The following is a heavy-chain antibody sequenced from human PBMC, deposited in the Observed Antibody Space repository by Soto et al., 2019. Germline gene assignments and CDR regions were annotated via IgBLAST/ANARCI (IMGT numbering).Heavy chain of an antibody. D-gene: IGHD1-1*01. CDR3: ARGRYGDY. CDR1: GYTFTIYG. V-gene: IGHV1-18*01. Sequence: QVHLVQSGAEVKKPGASVKVSCKASGYTFTIYGITWVRQAPGQGLEWMGWISAHNGNTDYAQKLQGRVIVTRDTSTSTAYMELRSLISDDTAMYYCARGRYGDYWGQGALVTVSS. J-gene: IGHJ4*02. CDR2: ISAHNGNT.